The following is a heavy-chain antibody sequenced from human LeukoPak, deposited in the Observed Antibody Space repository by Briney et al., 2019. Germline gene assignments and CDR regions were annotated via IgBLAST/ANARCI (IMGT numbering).Heavy chain of an antibody. CDR2: INPSGGTT. D-gene: IGHD4-17*01. CDR1: RYTFASYY. Sequence: ASVTASCKASRYTFASYYTRWVRPAPGRGLEWLGMINPSGGTTNYAHNSQGRVTMTRDTSTSTVYMELSSLSSEDTAVYYCARQDYAGRGSHWGQGTLVAVSS. V-gene: IGHV1-46*01. J-gene: IGHJ4*02. CDR3: ARQDYAGRGSH.